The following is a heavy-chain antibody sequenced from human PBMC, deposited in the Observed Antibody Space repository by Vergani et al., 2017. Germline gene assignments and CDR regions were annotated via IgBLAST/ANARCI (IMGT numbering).Heavy chain of an antibody. CDR3: AREYSSGAFYFDY. Sequence: VQLVESGGGLVKPGSSVKVSCKASGGTFSSYAISWVRQAPGQGLEWMGGIIPIFGTANYAQKFQGRVTITADESTSTAYMELSSLRSEDTAVYYCAREYSSGAFYFDYWGQGTLVTVSS. V-gene: IGHV1-69*01. D-gene: IGHD6-19*01. CDR2: IIPIFGTA. J-gene: IGHJ4*02. CDR1: GGTFSSYA.